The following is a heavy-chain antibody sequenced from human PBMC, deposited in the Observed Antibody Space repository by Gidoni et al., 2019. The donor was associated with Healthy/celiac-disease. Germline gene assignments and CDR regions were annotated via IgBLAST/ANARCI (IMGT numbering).Heavy chain of an antibody. V-gene: IGHV3-23*01. CDR2: ISGSGGST. J-gene: IGHJ4*02. D-gene: IGHD6-19*01. CDR3: AKDPLAVAAPGH. CDR1: GLTFSSYA. Sequence: EVQLLESGGGLVQPGGSLRLSCAASGLTFSSYAMSWVRQSPGKGLEWVSAISGSGGSTYYADSVKGRFTISRDNSKNTLYLQMNSLRAEDTAVYYCAKDPLAVAAPGHWGQGTLVTVSS.